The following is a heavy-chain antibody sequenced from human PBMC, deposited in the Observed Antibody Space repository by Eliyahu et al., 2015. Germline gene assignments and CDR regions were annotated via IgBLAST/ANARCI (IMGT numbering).Heavy chain of an antibody. Sequence: QVQLQESGPGLVKPSETLSLTCTAXGXSINTXYWSXXRQPPGKGLEWIGYIYYSGSTNYXPSLKSRATISVDTSKNQFSLKLSSVTAADTAVYYCARDSSGWYGAIDYWGQGTLVTVSS. CDR3: ARDSSGWYGAIDY. V-gene: IGHV4-59*01. CDR2: IYYSGST. CDR1: GXSINTXY. D-gene: IGHD6-19*01. J-gene: IGHJ4*02.